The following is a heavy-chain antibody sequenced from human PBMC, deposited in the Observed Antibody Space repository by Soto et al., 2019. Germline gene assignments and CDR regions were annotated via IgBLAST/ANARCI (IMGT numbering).Heavy chain of an antibody. J-gene: IGHJ5*02. Sequence: EVQLVESGGGLVQPGRSLRLSCAASGFTFDDYAMHWVRQAPGKGLEWVSGISWNSGSIGYADSVKGRFTISRDNAKNSLYLQMNSLRAEDTALHYCANGRGSWGQGTLVTVSS. V-gene: IGHV3-9*01. CDR2: ISWNSGSI. CDR1: GFTFDDYA. CDR3: ANGRGS.